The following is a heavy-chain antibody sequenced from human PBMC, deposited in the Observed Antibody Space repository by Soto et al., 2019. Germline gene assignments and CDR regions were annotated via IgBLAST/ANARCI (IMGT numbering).Heavy chain of an antibody. D-gene: IGHD2-15*01. Sequence: QVQLVESGGGVVQPGRSLRLSCAASGFTFSSYGMHWVRQAPGKGLEWVAVRWYDGSNKYYADSVKGRFTISRDNSKNTLYLEMNSLRAEDKAVYSCARGVVVVDSDGPLFPFGYWGQGTLFTVSS. V-gene: IGHV3-33*01. CDR3: ARGVVVVDSDGPLFPFGY. CDR1: GFTFSSYG. CDR2: RWYDGSNK. J-gene: IGHJ4*02.